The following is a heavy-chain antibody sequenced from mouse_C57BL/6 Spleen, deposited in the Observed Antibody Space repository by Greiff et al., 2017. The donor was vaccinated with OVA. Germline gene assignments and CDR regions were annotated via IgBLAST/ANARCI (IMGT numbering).Heavy chain of an antibody. V-gene: IGHV2-9-1*01. CDR3: ARTDYYGSSLYYYAMDY. D-gene: IGHD1-1*01. Sequence: VNVVESGPGLVAPSQSLSITCTVSGFSLTSYAISWVRQPPGKGLEWLGVIWTGGGTNYNSALKSRLSISKDNAKSQVFLKMNSLQTDDTARYYCARTDYYGSSLYYYAMDYWGQGTSVTVSS. J-gene: IGHJ4*01. CDR2: IWTGGGT. CDR1: GFSLTSYA.